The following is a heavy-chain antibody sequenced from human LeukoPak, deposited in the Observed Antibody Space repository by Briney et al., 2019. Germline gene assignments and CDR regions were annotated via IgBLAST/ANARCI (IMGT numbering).Heavy chain of an antibody. D-gene: IGHD6-19*01. CDR1: GGSISSYY. J-gene: IGHJ5*02. Sequence: SETLSLTCTVSGGSISSYYWSWIRQPAGKGLEWIGRIYTSGSTNYNPSLKSRVTMSVDTSKNQFSLKLSSVTAADTAVYYCARDVDSSGWYWYHWFDPWSQGTLVTVSS. V-gene: IGHV4-4*07. CDR3: ARDVDSSGWYWYHWFDP. CDR2: IYTSGST.